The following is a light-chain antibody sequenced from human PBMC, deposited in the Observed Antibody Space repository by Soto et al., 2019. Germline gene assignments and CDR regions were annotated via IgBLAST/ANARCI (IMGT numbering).Light chain of an antibody. J-gene: IGKJ4*01. CDR1: QNIKNY. Sequence: DIHMTQSPSSLSASVVDRVTITCHASQNIKNYLNWYQQKPGRAPKLLIYDASNLETGVPSRLSGSGYGTDFTFTISSMQTEDIETYYCQQYDNLTLTFGGGTKVDIK. CDR3: QQYDNLTLT. CDR2: DAS. V-gene: IGKV1-33*01.